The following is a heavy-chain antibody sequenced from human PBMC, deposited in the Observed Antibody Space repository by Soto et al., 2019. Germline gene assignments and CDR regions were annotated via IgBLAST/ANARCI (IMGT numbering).Heavy chain of an antibody. Sequence: PGGSLRLSCAASGFTFSLYAIHWVRQAPGKGLEWVAAIWGDGSDKKYADSVKGRFTISRDNSKKTLYLQMNRLVDEDKAVDFCAGSGDCTGSICNLRGPLDSWGPGTLVTVSS. V-gene: IGHV3-33*01. CDR3: AGSGDCTGSICNLRGPLDS. CDR1: GFTFSLYA. J-gene: IGHJ4*02. CDR2: IWGDGSDK. D-gene: IGHD2-8*02.